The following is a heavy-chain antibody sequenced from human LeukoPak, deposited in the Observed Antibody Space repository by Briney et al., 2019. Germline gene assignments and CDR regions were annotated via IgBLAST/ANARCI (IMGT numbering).Heavy chain of an antibody. CDR3: ARDKGPGCFDY. J-gene: IGHJ4*02. V-gene: IGHV1-3*01. CDR1: GYTFTSYA. D-gene: IGHD6-19*01. CDR2: INAGNGNT. Sequence: ASAKVSCKASGYTFTSYAMHWVRQAPGQRLEWMGWINAGNGNTKYSQKFQGRVTITRDTSASTAYMELSSLRSEDTAVYYCARDKGPGCFDYWGQGTLVTVSS.